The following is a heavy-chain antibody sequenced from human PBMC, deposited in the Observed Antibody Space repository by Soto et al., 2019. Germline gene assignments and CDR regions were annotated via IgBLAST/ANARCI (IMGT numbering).Heavy chain of an antibody. CDR3: AGGAMVTPYYYGLDV. J-gene: IGHJ6*02. CDR1: GFTSSNYS. CDR2: TSGSGHYI. Sequence: EVRLLESGGGLVQPGGSLRLYCAGSGFTSSNYSMSWVRQAPGKGLAWVSTTSGSGHYIQYRDSVKGRFTISRDNSKNTLYLQMNSLRAEDTAVYYCAGGAMVTPYYYGLDVWRQGTTVTVSS. D-gene: IGHD5-18*01. V-gene: IGHV3-23*01.